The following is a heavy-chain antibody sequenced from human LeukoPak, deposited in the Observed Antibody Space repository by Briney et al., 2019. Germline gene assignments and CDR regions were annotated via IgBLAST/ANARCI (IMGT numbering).Heavy chain of an antibody. V-gene: IGHV1-69*06. CDR2: IIPIFGTA. D-gene: IGHD3-16*01. J-gene: IGHJ4*02. CDR1: GCTFSSYA. Sequence: ASVKVSFKASGCTFSSYAISWVRQAPGQGLEWMGGIIPIFGTANYAQKFRGRVTINADKSTRTAYMGLSSLRSEDTAVYYCARDNDSRDPPHFDYWGQGTLVTVSS. CDR3: ARDNDSRDPPHFDY.